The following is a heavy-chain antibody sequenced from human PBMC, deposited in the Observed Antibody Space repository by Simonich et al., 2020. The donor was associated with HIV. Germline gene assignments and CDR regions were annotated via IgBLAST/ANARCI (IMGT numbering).Heavy chain of an antibody. V-gene: IGHV1-2*02. J-gene: IGHJ5*02. CDR2: DNPNRGGT. Sequence: QVQLVQSGAEVKKPGASVKVSCKASGYNFTGYYKHWVRQAPGQGLDGGGGDNPNRGGTNYAQKFQGRVTMTRDTSTSKAYMDLSRLTSDDTAVYYCAREFIYAGDNSWFDPWGQGTLVTVSS. CDR1: GYNFTGYY. CDR3: AREFIYAGDNSWFDP. D-gene: IGHD3-16*01.